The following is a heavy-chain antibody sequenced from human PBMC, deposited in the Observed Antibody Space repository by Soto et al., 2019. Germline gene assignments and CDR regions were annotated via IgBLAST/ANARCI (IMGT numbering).Heavy chain of an antibody. V-gene: IGHV1-24*01. Sequence: ASVKVSCKVSGYTLTELSMHWVRQAPGKGLEWMGGFDPEDGETIYAQKSQGRVTMTEDTSTDTAYMELGSLRSEDTAVYYCATGLGYCSGGSCYPNYFDYWGQGTLVTVSS. J-gene: IGHJ4*02. CDR2: FDPEDGET. CDR1: GYTLTELS. D-gene: IGHD2-15*01. CDR3: ATGLGYCSGGSCYPNYFDY.